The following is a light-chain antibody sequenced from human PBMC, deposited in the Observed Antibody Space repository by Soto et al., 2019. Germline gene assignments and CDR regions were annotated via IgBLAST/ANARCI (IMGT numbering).Light chain of an antibody. Sequence: ILMTHSSSSVSASPGDRVTITCRASQFVSSFLGWYQQKPGKVPKLLIFDVSILASGVPSRFSGSGSGTEFTLTISSLPPEDFATYSCQPAYLSWSFGEVTMLDVK. CDR1: QFVSSF. J-gene: IGKJ4*01. CDR3: QPAYLSWS. CDR2: DVS. V-gene: IGKV1-5*01.